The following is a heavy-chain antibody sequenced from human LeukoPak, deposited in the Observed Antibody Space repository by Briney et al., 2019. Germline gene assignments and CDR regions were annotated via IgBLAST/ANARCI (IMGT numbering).Heavy chain of an antibody. CDR3: ARHLGFTMIVNYPYYFDY. V-gene: IGHV4-34*01. D-gene: IGHD3-22*01. Sequence: SETLSLTCAVYGGSFSGYYWSWIRQPPGKGLEWIGEINHSGSTNYNPSLKSRATISVDTSKNQFSLKLSSVTAADTAVYYCARHLGFTMIVNYPYYFDYWGQGTLVTVSS. CDR2: INHSGST. CDR1: GGSFSGYY. J-gene: IGHJ4*02.